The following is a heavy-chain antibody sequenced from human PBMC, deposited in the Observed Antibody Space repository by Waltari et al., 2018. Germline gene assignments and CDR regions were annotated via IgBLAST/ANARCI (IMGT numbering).Heavy chain of an antibody. J-gene: IGHJ4*02. CDR2: IYNDGRT. Sequence: EVQLVETGGGLIQPGGSLRLSCAVSGFSFSSNHVTWVRQVPGKGLEWVSVIYNDGRTYVADSGKGRFTISRDSSKNTVLLQMNMLRVDDTAVYYCAAYGGYSYWGQGTLVTVSS. CDR1: GFSFSSNH. D-gene: IGHD3-22*01. CDR3: AAYGGYSY. V-gene: IGHV3-53*02.